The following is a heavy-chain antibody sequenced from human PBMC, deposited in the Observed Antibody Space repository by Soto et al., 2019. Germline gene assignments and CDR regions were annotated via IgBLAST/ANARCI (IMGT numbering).Heavy chain of an antibody. CDR3: ASPIVVPAAMDPGYYYYGMDV. Sequence: GGSLRLSCAASGFTFSSYAMSWVRQAPGKGLEWVSLIRGSGGSAYYADSVKGRFTSSRENSKNTLYLRMNSLRAEDTAVYYCASPIVVPAAMDPGYYYYGMDVWGRGPTVTVSS. D-gene: IGHD2-2*01. CDR1: GFTFSSYA. J-gene: IGHJ6*02. V-gene: IGHV3-23*01. CDR2: IRGSGGSA.